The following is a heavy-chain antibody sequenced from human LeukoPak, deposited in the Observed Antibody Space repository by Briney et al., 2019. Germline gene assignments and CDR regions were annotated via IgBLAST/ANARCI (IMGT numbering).Heavy chain of an antibody. CDR2: ISGSGDST. V-gene: IGHV3-23*01. J-gene: IGHJ4*02. D-gene: IGHD3-10*01. CDR3: AKWQYYVSGDDY. Sequence: GGSLRLSCAASGFTFSSYAMSWVRQAPGKGLEWVSTISGSGDSTYYADSVKGRFTISRDNSKTTLFLQMNSLRAEDTAIYYCAKWQYYVSGDDYWGQGILVTVSS. CDR1: GFTFSSYA.